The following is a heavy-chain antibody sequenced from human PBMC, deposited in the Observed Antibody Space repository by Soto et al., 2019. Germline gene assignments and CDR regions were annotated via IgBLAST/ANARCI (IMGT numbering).Heavy chain of an antibody. CDR3: AREGDVPYDSYGMDV. J-gene: IGHJ6*02. V-gene: IGHV1-18*01. CDR2: ISGYDGST. CDR1: GYTFTRYG. D-gene: IGHD2-21*02. Sequence: QVHLVQSGAEVKKPGASVKVSCTTSGYTFTRYGISWMRQAPGQGLEWMGWISGYDGSTNFAQKVQDRVTMTTDTSTGTVYMELRSLSSDDTAVYYCAREGDVPYDSYGMDVWGQGTTVTVSS.